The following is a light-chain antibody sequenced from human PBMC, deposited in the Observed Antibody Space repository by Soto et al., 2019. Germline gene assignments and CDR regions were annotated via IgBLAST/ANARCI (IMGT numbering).Light chain of an antibody. V-gene: IGKV1-12*01. Sequence: DIQITQSPSSGSASVGDRFTVTCRASQGISSWLAWYPQKPGKAPKLLLYAASSLQSGVPSRFSGSGSGTDFTLTISSLQPEDFATYYCQQANSFPLTFGGGTKVDIK. CDR3: QQANSFPLT. CDR2: AAS. J-gene: IGKJ4*01. CDR1: QGISSW.